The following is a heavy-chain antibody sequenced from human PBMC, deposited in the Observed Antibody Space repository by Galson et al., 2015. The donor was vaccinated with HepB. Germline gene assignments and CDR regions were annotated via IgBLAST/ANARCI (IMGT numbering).Heavy chain of an antibody. Sequence: SVKVSCKASGGTFSSYAISWVRQAPGQGLEWMGGIIPIFGTANYAQKFQGRVTITADESTSTAYVELSSLRSEDTAVYYCARDPITIFGVVTWGAYGMDVWGQGTTVTVSS. CDR2: IIPIFGTA. CDR1: GGTFSSYA. V-gene: IGHV1-69*13. J-gene: IGHJ6*02. D-gene: IGHD3-3*01. CDR3: ARDPITIFGVVTWGAYGMDV.